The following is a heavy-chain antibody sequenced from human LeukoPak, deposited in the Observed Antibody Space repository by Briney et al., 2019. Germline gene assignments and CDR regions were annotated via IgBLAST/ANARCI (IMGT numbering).Heavy chain of an antibody. V-gene: IGHV1-69*06. Sequence: ASVKVSCKASGGTFSSYAISWVRQAPGQGLEWMGGIIPIFGTANYAQKFQGRVTITADKSTSTAYMELSSLRSEDTAVYYCARDLGSSSGGGAEYFQHWGQGTLVTVSS. CDR1: GGTFSSYA. CDR3: ARDLGSSSGGGAEYFQH. D-gene: IGHD6-19*01. CDR2: IIPIFGTA. J-gene: IGHJ1*01.